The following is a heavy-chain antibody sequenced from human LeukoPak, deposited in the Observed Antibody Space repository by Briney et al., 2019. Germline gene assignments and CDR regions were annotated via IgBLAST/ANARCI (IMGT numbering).Heavy chain of an antibody. D-gene: IGHD3-22*01. CDR2: FDAEEAEI. Sequence: ASVKVSGKVSGYTLTELSMHWVRQAPGKGLEYMGGFDAEEAEIIYAQKFQGRVTMTEDTSTDTAYMELRSLRSDDTAVYYCARVATYYYDSSGYSNFDYWGQGTLVTVSS. V-gene: IGHV1-24*01. J-gene: IGHJ4*02. CDR3: ARVATYYYDSSGYSNFDY. CDR1: GYTLTELS.